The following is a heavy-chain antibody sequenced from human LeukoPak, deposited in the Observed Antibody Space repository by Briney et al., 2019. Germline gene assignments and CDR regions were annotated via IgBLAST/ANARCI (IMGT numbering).Heavy chain of an antibody. CDR1: GFRFSSYS. CDR2: ISHTGSTM. Sequence: PGGSLRLSCAASGFRFSSYSMNWVRQAPGKGLEWVSYISHTGSTMSCADSVKGRFTISRDNARNSLHLQMNSLRAEDTAVYYCAIPPLSGTGSSRPLAEIDVWGQGTTVTVSS. V-gene: IGHV3-48*04. CDR3: AIPPLSGTGSSRPLAEIDV. D-gene: IGHD3-10*01. J-gene: IGHJ6*02.